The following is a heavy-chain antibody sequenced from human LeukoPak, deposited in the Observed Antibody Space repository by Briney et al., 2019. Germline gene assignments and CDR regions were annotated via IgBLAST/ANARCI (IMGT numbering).Heavy chain of an antibody. CDR3: ARDPDIVVVPAASFDY. J-gene: IGHJ4*02. V-gene: IGHV3-30-3*01. CDR1: GFTFSSYA. CDR2: ISYDGSNK. Sequence: GSLRLSCAASGFTFSSYAMHWVRQAPGKGLEWVAVISYDGSNKYYADSVKGRFTISRDNSKNTLYLQMNSLRAEDTAVYYCARDPDIVVVPAASFDYWGQGTLVTVSS. D-gene: IGHD2-2*01.